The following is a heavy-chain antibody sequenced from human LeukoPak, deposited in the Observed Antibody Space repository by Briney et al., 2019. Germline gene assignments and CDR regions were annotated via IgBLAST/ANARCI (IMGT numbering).Heavy chain of an antibody. CDR3: ARDQYYYDSSGYRLTPEASAFDI. CDR2: INHSGST. CDR1: GGSFSGYY. D-gene: IGHD3-22*01. J-gene: IGHJ3*02. V-gene: IGHV4-34*01. Sequence: SETLSLTCAVYGGSFSGYYWSWIRQPPGKGLEWIGEINHSGSTNYNPSLKSRVTISVDTSKNQFSLKLSSVTAADTAVYYCARDQYYYDSSGYRLTPEASAFDIWVQGTMVTVSS.